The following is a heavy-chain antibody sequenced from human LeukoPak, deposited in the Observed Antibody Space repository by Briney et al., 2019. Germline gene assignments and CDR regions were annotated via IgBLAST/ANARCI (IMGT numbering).Heavy chain of an antibody. V-gene: IGHV3-48*01. CDR1: GFTFSSTT. CDR3: ARDWNDFWSGYSLGPFDY. Sequence: GGSLRLSCVASGFTFSSTTMGWVRQAPGKGLEWVSYISSSSSTIYYADSVKGRFTISRDNAKNSLYLQMNCLRAEDTAVYYCARDWNDFWSGYSLGPFDYWGQGTLVTVSS. D-gene: IGHD3-3*01. CDR2: ISSSSSTI. J-gene: IGHJ4*02.